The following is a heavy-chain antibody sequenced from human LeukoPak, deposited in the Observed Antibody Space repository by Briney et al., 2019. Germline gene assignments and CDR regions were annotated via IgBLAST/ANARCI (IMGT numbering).Heavy chain of an antibody. Sequence: GGSLRLSCAAFGFTSSSYGMHWVRQAPGKGLEWVAVISYDGSNKYYADSVKGRFTISRDNSKNTLYLQMNSLRAEDTAVYYCAKDRDFGVVINNWFDPWGQGTLVTVSS. CDR3: AKDRDFGVVINNWFDP. D-gene: IGHD3-3*01. CDR2: ISYDGSNK. CDR1: GFTSSSYG. V-gene: IGHV3-30*18. J-gene: IGHJ5*02.